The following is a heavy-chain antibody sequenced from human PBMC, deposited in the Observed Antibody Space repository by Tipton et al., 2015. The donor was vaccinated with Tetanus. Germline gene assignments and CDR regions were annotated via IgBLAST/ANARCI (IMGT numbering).Heavy chain of an antibody. CDR1: GGSFSDFY. V-gene: IGHV4-34*01. J-gene: IGHJ4*02. D-gene: IGHD6-19*01. CDR2: INHSGSA. Sequence: GLVKPSETLSLTCAVSGGSFSDFYWSWIRQSPGKGLEWIGEINHSGSAYQSPSLKSRVTISVDTSKNQFSLKLTSVTAADTAVYYCARPVKQWLVPVDSWGQGTLVTVSS. CDR3: ARPVKQWLVPVDS.